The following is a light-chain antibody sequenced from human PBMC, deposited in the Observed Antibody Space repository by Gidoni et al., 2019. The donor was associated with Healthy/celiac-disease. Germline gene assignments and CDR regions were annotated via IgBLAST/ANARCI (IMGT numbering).Light chain of an antibody. CDR2: AAS. J-gene: IGKJ1*01. CDR3: LQHNSYPLT. CDR1: QGIRND. V-gene: IGKV1-17*01. Sequence: DIQMTQSPSSLSASVGDRVTITCRARQGIRNDLGWYQQNPGKAPKRLIYAASSLQSGVPSRFSGSGSGTEFTLTISSLQPEDFATYYCLQHNSYPLTFXXXTKVEIK.